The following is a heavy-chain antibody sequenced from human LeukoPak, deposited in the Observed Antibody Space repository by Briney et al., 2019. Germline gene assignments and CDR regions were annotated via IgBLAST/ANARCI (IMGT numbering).Heavy chain of an antibody. J-gene: IGHJ5*02. CDR3: AREGYYGLGNDFRFDP. Sequence: GASVKVSCKASGYTFTGYYMHWVRQAPGQGLEWMGWINPNSGGTNYAQKFQGRVTMTRDTSIGTAYMELSRLRSDDTAVYYCAREGYYGLGNDFRFDPWGQGTLVTVSS. CDR1: GYTFTGYY. V-gene: IGHV1-2*02. D-gene: IGHD3-10*01. CDR2: INPNSGGT.